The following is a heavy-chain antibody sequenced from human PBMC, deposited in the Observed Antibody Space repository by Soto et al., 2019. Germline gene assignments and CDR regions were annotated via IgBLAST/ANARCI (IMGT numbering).Heavy chain of an antibody. Sequence: QVHLVESGGDVVQPGKSLRLSCAASGFTFSAFGMHWVRQAPGTGLEWVAGIHVAMIYNYADSVKGRFTISRDNTKNTVHLQMDSLSAEDTAVYFCARDWLGHYFDYWGQGTLVTVSA. J-gene: IGHJ4*02. D-gene: IGHD6-19*01. V-gene: IGHV3-30*19. CDR1: GFTFSAFG. CDR3: ARDWLGHYFDY. CDR2: IHVAMIY.